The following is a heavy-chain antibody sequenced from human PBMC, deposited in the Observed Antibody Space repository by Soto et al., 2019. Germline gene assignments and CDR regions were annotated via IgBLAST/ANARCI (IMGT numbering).Heavy chain of an antibody. V-gene: IGHV4-59*12. J-gene: IGHJ4*02. D-gene: IGHD4-17*01. CDR1: GGSISSNY. CDR2: IYYSGST. CDR3: ALATVTNYFDY. Sequence: SETLSLTCTVSGGSISSNYWSWIRQAPGKGLEWIGNIYYSGSTNYNPSLKSRVTISVDTSKNQFSLKLSSVTAADTAVYYCALATVTNYFDYWGQGTLVTVSS.